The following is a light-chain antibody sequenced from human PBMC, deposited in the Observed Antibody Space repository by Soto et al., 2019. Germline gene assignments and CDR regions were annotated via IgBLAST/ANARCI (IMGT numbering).Light chain of an antibody. V-gene: IGKV3-20*01. CDR3: QQYGKTPLYS. Sequence: EIVLTQSPGTLSLSPGERATLSCRASQTVSSSYLAWYQQKPGQAPRLLIYGASTRATGIPDRFSGSGSGGDITLPVSRLENDYFAVYYSQQYGKTPLYSFGQGSKLESK. CDR2: GAS. J-gene: IGKJ2*01. CDR1: QTVSSSY.